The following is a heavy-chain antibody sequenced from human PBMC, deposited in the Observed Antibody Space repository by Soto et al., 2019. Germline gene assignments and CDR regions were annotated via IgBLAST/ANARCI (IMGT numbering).Heavy chain of an antibody. D-gene: IGHD6-19*01. CDR2: IDSSGEK. V-gene: IGHV2-26*01. J-gene: IGHJ5*02. CDR3: ARRHLAVAVSPWFDP. CDR1: GLSITDSEMG. Sequence: QVTLKESGPVLVKPTETLTLRCTVSGLSITDSEMGVSWIRQPPGQPLEWLAHIDSSGEKSYRTFLKSRLAISKDTSKSQIVLTMTNMDPADTATYYCARRHLAVAVSPWFDPWGQGIPVRLL.